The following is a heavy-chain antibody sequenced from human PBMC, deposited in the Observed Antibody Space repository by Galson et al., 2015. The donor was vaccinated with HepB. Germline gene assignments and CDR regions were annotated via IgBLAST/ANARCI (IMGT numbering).Heavy chain of an antibody. CDR2: ISGSGGST. D-gene: IGHD3-22*01. CDR3: AKDWAARYYYDSSGYPNPFFDY. CDR1: GFTFSSYA. J-gene: IGHJ4*02. Sequence: SLRLSCAASGFTFSSYAMSWVRQAPGKGLEWVSAISGSGGSTYYADSVKGRFTISRDNSKNTLYLQMNSLRAEDTAVYYCAKDWAARYYYDSSGYPNPFFDYWGQGTLVTVSS. V-gene: IGHV3-23*01.